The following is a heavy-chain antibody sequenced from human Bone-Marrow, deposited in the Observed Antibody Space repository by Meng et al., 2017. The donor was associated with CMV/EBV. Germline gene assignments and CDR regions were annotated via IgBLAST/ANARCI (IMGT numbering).Heavy chain of an antibody. D-gene: IGHD3-22*01. Sequence: SETLSLTCTVSGGSISSGGYYWSWIRQHPGKGLEWIGYIYYSGSTYYNPSLKSRVTISVDTSKNQFSLKLSSVTAADTAVYYCTLIHGMIVVVIDYWGQGTRVTGSS. J-gene: IGHJ4*02. V-gene: IGHV4-31*03. CDR2: IYYSGST. CDR1: GGSISSGGYY. CDR3: TLIHGMIVVVIDY.